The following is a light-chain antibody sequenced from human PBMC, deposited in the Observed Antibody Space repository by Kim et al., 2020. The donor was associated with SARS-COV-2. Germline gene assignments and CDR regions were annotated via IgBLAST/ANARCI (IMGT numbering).Light chain of an antibody. J-gene: IGKJ4*01. CDR3: QQYGNSPLT. V-gene: IGKV3-20*01. CDR1: QSVSGSY. Sequence: WPRETPTHACRASQSVSGSYLAWYQRKPGQTPRLLVYGASSRATDIPDRFSGSGSGTDFTLTISRLEAEDFAVYYCQQYGNSPLTFGGGTKLEIK. CDR2: GAS.